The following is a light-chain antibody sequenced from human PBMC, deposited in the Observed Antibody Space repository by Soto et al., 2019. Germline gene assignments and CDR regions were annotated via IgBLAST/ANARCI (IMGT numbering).Light chain of an antibody. Sequence: QAVVTQEPSLTVSPGGTVTLTCGSSTGAVTSGHYPYWFQQKPGQAPKTLIYDTTNRHSWTPARFSGSLLGGKAALTLSGAQPEDEAEYYCLLSFNGPYVFGPRTKVTVL. V-gene: IGLV7-46*01. CDR1: TGAVTSGHY. CDR3: LLSFNGPYV. J-gene: IGLJ1*01. CDR2: DTT.